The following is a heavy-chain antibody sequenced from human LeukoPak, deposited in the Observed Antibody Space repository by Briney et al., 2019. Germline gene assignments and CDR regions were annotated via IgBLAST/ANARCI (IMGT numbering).Heavy chain of an antibody. J-gene: IGHJ4*02. D-gene: IGHD1-14*01. Sequence: GGSLRLSCAASGFTVSSNYMAWVRQAPGKGLEWVSTIGNSGGSTYYADSVKGRFTIARDDPENTLFLQMNSLRAEDTAVYYCAKATGYLLWGQGTLVTVSS. CDR3: AKATGYLL. CDR2: IGNSGGST. CDR1: GFTVSSNY. V-gene: IGHV3-23*01.